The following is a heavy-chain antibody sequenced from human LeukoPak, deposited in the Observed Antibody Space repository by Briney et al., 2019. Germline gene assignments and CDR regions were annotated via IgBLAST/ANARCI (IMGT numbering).Heavy chain of an antibody. Sequence: SETLSLTCAVYGGSFSGYYWSWIRQPPGKGLEWIGEINHSGSTNYNPSLKSRVTISVDTSKNQFSLKLSSVTAADTAVYYCARGGYHYYDDSSGYYYPFDYWGQGTLVTVSS. CDR1: GGSFSGYY. CDR3: ARGGYHYYDDSSGYYYPFDY. D-gene: IGHD3-22*01. J-gene: IGHJ4*02. V-gene: IGHV4-34*01. CDR2: INHSGST.